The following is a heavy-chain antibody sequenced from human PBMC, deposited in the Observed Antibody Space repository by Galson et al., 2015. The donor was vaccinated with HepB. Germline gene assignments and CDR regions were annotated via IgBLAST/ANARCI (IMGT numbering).Heavy chain of an antibody. CDR2: IIPIFGTA. CDR3: ARDPTGGHDYVWGSYRPYYYGMDV. D-gene: IGHD3-16*02. V-gene: IGHV1-69*13. J-gene: IGHJ6*02. Sequence: SVKVSCKASGGTFSSYAISWVRQAPGQGLEWMGGIIPIFGTANYAQKFQGRVTITADGSTSTAYMELSSLRSEDTAVYYCARDPTGGHDYVWGSYRPYYYGMDVWGQGTTVTVSS. CDR1: GGTFSSYA.